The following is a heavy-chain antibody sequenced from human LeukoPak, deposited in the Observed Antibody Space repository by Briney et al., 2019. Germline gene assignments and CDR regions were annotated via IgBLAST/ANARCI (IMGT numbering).Heavy chain of an antibody. V-gene: IGHV4-4*02. Sequence: SETLSLTCAVSGGSISSSNWWSWVRQPPGKGLEWIGEIYHSGSTNYNPSLKSRVSISVDTSKNQFSLKVTSVTAADTAVYYCAREWQYQFDYWGQGSLVTVSS. D-gene: IGHD4-11*01. CDR2: IYHSGST. CDR1: GGSISSSNW. J-gene: IGHJ4*02. CDR3: AREWQYQFDY.